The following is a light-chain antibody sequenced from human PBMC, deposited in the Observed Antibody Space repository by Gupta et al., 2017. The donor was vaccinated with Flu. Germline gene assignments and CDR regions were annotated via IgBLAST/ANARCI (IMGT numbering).Light chain of an antibody. Sequence: GTLNDVGKYNYVSWYQQHPGKAPKLIIYDVTKRPSGVPDRFSGSKSGNTASLTISGLQAEDETDYYCCSDAGTYVVFGGGTKLTVL. CDR3: CSDAGTYVV. CDR2: DVT. V-gene: IGLV2-11*03. J-gene: IGLJ2*01. CDR1: LNDVGKYNY.